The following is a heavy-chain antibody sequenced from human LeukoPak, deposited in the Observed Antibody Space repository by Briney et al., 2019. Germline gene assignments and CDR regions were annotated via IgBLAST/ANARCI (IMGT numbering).Heavy chain of an antibody. CDR2: IYYSGST. CDR1: GGSISSSSYY. J-gene: IGHJ4*02. V-gene: IGHV4-39*01. D-gene: IGHD3-22*01. Sequence: SETLSLTCTVSGGSISSSSYYWGWIPQPPGKGLEWIGSIYYSGSTYYNPSLKSRVTISVDTSKNQFSLKLSSVTAADTAVYYCAVYYYDGSGYFDYWGQGTLVTVSS. CDR3: AVYYYDGSGYFDY.